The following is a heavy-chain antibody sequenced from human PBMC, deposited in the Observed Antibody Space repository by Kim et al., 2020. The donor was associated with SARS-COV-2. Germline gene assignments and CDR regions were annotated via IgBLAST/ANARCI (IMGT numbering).Heavy chain of an antibody. CDR1: GGSISSYY. CDR3: ARSGGYSGYETSSSWNFDY. Sequence: SETLSLTCTVSGGSISSYYWSWIRQPAGKGLEWIGRIYTSGSTNYNPSLKSRVTMSVDTSKNQFSLKLSSVTAADTAVYYCARSGGYSGYETSSSWNFDYWGQGTLVTVSS. D-gene: IGHD5-12*01. V-gene: IGHV4-4*07. J-gene: IGHJ4*02. CDR2: IYTSGST.